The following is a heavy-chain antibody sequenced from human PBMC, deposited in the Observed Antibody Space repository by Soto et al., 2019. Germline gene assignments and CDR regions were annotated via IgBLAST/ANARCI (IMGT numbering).Heavy chain of an antibody. V-gene: IGHV3-23*01. CDR3: AKARYPDGIWTFDS. CDR1: GFTFRTYT. J-gene: IGHJ4*02. D-gene: IGHD3-9*01. Sequence: EMQLLESGGHLIQPGGSLSLSCTASGFTFRTYTMNWVRQAPGKGLEWVSGILGDGSGTYYADSVRGRFTISRDNSKSMLFLQMNSLRAEDTATYYCAKARYPDGIWTFDSWGQGTLVTVSS. CDR2: ILGDGSGT.